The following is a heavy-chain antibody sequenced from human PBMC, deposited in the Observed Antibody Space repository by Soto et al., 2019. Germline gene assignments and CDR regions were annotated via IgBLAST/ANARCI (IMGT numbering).Heavy chain of an antibody. V-gene: IGHV3-33*01. J-gene: IGHJ3*02. CDR2: IWSDGSDK. CDR1: GFTFSSYG. D-gene: IGHD2-15*01. Sequence: QVQLVESGGGVVQPGRSLRLSCAASGFTFSSYGMHRVRKAPGKGLEWVAVIWSDGSDKYYEDAVKGRFTISRDNSKNTLYLQMNSLRAEDTAVYYCARRVAQRNAFDMWGQGTVVTFSS. CDR3: ARRVAQRNAFDM.